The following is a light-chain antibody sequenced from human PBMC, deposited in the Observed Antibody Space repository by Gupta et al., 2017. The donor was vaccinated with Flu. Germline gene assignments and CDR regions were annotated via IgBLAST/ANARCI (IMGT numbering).Light chain of an antibody. CDR2: KVC. V-gene: IGKV2-30*02. J-gene: IGKJ2*01. CDR3: MQGRGWPYA. Sequence: ISCSSSKGIVHNNGNTYAQWRQQSPGQSRRRLIYKVCNRDSGVPNRISGGGSGTDFTLKISRVDDDDVGVYYRMQGRGWPYAFGQGTKLEI. CDR1: KGIVHNNGNTY.